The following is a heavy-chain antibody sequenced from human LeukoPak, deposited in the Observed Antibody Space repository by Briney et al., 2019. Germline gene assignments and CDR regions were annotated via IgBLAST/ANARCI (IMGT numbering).Heavy chain of an antibody. Sequence: PGGSLRLSCAASGFTFTSYNMNWVRQAPGKGLEWVSGVNWNSGSTSYADSVKGRFTISRDNSKNSLYLQMNSLRAEDTALYRRARVTTSGAYYYWYFDLWGRGTLVTVSS. CDR2: VNWNSGST. D-gene: IGHD3-22*01. V-gene: IGHV3-20*01. CDR1: GFTFTSYN. J-gene: IGHJ2*01. CDR3: ARVTTSGAYYYWYFDL.